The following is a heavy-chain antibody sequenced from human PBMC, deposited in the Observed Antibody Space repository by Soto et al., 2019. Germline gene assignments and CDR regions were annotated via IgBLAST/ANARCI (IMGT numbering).Heavy chain of an antibody. CDR3: TRDLDWLLYDY. CDR1: GFSISDYV. V-gene: IGHV3-74*01. Sequence: GGSLRLSCLASGFSISDYVMHWVRQAPGKGPVWVSRVSHDGTITSYADSVKGRSTISRDNSKNMLYLQMNSLRAEDTALYYCTRDLDWLLYDYWGQGTLVTVSS. J-gene: IGHJ4*02. D-gene: IGHD3-3*01. CDR2: VSHDGTIT.